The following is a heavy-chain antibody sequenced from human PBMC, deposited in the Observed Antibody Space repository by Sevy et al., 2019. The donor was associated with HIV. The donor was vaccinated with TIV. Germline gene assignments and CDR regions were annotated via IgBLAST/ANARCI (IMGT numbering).Heavy chain of an antibody. CDR2: ISSNGGST. Sequence: GGSLRLSCSASGFTFSSYAMHWVRQAPGKGLEYVSAISSNGGSTYYADSVKGRFTISRDSSKNTLYLQMSSLRAEDTAVYYCVKPAGPYCSSTSCYVRYGYFQHWGQGTLVTVSS. V-gene: IGHV3-64D*06. CDR3: VKPAGPYCSSTSCYVRYGYFQH. CDR1: GFTFSSYA. J-gene: IGHJ1*01. D-gene: IGHD2-2*01.